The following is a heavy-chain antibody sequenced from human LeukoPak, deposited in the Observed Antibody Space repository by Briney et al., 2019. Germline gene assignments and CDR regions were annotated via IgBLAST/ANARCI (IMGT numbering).Heavy chain of an antibody. CDR3: AHRSGRGCSGGSRPHLDY. J-gene: IGHJ4*02. V-gene: IGHV2-5*02. D-gene: IGHD2-15*01. CDR2: IYWDDNN. CDR1: GFSLSTSGVG. Sequence: ESGPTLVNPTQTLTLTCTFSGFSLSTSGVGVAWIRQPPGKALEWLALIYWDDNNRYSPSLKSGLTVTKDTCKNQLVLTMTNMAPVDTRTYYRAHRSGRGCSGGSRPHLDYWGQGTLVTVSS.